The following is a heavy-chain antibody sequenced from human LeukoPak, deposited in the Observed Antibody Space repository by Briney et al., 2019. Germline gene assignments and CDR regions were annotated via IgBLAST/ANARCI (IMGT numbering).Heavy chain of an antibody. CDR1: GNSLSELS. CDR3: TTRSGDFWSGFVN. V-gene: IGHV1-24*01. D-gene: IGHD3-3*01. Sequence: ASVKVSCKVSGNSLSELSIQWVRQAPGKGLECLGGFDPEEAKMVYAQNFQGRVTMTEDTSTQTAYMELSGLTSDDTAVYYCTTRSGDFWSGFVNWGQGTLVTLSS. J-gene: IGHJ4*02. CDR2: FDPEEAKM.